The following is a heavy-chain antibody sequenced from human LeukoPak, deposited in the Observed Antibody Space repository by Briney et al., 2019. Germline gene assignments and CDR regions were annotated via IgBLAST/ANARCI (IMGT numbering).Heavy chain of an antibody. CDR3: ASTYYDYVWGSYPDY. D-gene: IGHD3-16*02. J-gene: IGHJ4*02. CDR2: ISGSGGST. CDR1: GFTFSSYA. V-gene: IGHV3-23*01. Sequence: GGSRRFSGAASGFTFSSYAMSWVRQAPGKGLEWVSAISGSGGSTYYADSVKGRFTISRDNSKNTLYLQMNSLRAEDTAVYYCASTYYDYVWGSYPDYWGQGTLVTVSS.